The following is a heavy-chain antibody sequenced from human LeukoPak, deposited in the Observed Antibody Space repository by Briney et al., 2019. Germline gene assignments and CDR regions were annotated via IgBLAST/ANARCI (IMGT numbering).Heavy chain of an antibody. J-gene: IGHJ4*02. V-gene: IGHV3-43*02. CDR1: GFTFRNYA. D-gene: IGHD4-17*01. CDR2: ISGDGTRT. CDR3: AKVPDYGDFIFDY. Sequence: GRSLRLSCAASGFTFRNYAMHWVRQAPGKGLEWVSLISGDGTRTYYADSVKGRFTISRDNSKNSLYLQMNSLRTADTALYYCAKVPDYGDFIFDYWGQGTLVTVSS.